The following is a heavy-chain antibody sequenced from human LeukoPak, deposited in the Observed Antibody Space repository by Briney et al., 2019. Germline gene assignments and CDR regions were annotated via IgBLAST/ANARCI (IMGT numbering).Heavy chain of an antibody. CDR2: INPNSGGT. CDR1: GSTFSGRF. V-gene: IGHV1-2*02. D-gene: IGHD3-10*01. J-gene: IGHJ4*02. Sequence: ASVKVSCKVSGSTFSGRFIHWVRQAPGQGLEWMGWINPNSGGTNYAQKFQGRVTMTRDTSISTAYMELSRLRSDDTAVYFCARESGSFESWGQGTLVTVSS. CDR3: ARESGSFES.